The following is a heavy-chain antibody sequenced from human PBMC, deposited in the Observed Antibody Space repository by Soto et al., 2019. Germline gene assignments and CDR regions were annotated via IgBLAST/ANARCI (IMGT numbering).Heavy chain of an antibody. D-gene: IGHD6-19*01. V-gene: IGHV3-33*01. CDR1: GFTFSSYG. J-gene: IGHJ6*03. CDR2: IWYDGSNK. Sequence: GGSLRLSCAASGFTFSSYGMHWVRQAPGKGLEWVAVIWYDGSNKYYADSVKGRFTISRDNSKNTLYLQMNSLRAEDTAVYYCARKAGASGSGWSTSYNYYYYYYMDVWGKGTTVTVSS. CDR3: ARKAGASGSGWSTSYNYYYYYYMDV.